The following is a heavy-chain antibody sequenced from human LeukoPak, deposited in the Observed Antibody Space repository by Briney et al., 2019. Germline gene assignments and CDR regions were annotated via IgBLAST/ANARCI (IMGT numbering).Heavy chain of an antibody. Sequence: PGRSLRLSCAASGFTFSTFWMHWVRQAPGKGLVWVSRINSDGSSTNYADSVKGRFTISRDNAKNMLYLQMNSLRVEDTAVYSCARSYNKNYYGLDVWGQGTTVTVSS. V-gene: IGHV3-74*01. J-gene: IGHJ6*02. D-gene: IGHD1-14*01. CDR2: INSDGSST. CDR1: GFTFSTFW. CDR3: ARSYNKNYYGLDV.